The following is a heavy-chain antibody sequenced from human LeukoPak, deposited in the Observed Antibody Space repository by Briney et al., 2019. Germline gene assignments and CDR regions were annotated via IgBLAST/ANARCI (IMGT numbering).Heavy chain of an antibody. V-gene: IGHV4-30-4*08. D-gene: IGHD3-9*01. J-gene: IGHJ3*02. Sequence: SQTLSLTCTVSGGSISSGDYYWSWIRQPPGKGLEWIGYIYYSGSTYYNPSLNSRVTISVDTYKNQFSLKLSSVTAADTAVYYCARERLVRGLDIWGQGTMVTVSS. CDR2: IYYSGST. CDR1: GGSISSGDYY. CDR3: ARERLVRGLDI.